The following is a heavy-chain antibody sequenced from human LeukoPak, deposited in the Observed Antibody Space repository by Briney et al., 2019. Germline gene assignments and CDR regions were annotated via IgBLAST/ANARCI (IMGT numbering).Heavy chain of an antibody. CDR2: ISSSGSTI. CDR3: ARDKPGIAYYFDY. J-gene: IGHJ4*02. D-gene: IGHD6-13*01. CDR1: AFTFSSYE. V-gene: IGHV3-48*03. Sequence: GGSLRLTCAASAFTFSSYEMHWVRQAPAKGLEWVSYISSSGSTIYYADSVKGRFTISRDNAKNSLYLQMNSLRAEDTAVYYCARDKPGIAYYFDYWGQGTLVTVSS.